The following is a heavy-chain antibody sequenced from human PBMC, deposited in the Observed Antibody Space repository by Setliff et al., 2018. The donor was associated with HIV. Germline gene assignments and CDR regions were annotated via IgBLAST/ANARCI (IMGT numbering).Heavy chain of an antibody. J-gene: IGHJ4*02. CDR3: ARELYREWDY. Sequence: GGSLRLSCAASGFTFSSYAMSWVRQGPGKGLEWVSGISGSGGSTYYADSVKGRFTISRDTSTNTLYLQMNSLRVEDTAVYYCARELYREWDYWGQGTLVTVSS. CDR2: ISGSGGST. CDR1: GFTFSSYA. D-gene: IGHD3-16*02. V-gene: IGHV3-23*01.